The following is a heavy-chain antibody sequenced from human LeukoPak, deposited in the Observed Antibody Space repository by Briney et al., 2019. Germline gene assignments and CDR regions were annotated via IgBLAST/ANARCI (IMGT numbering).Heavy chain of an antibody. J-gene: IGHJ4*02. D-gene: IGHD6-19*01. CDR1: GFTFDDYA. Sequence: GGSLRLSCAASGFTFDDYAMPWVRQAPGKGLEWVSGISWNSGSIGYADSVKGRFTISRDNAKNSLYLQMNSLRAEDTASYYCAKDSSGWLDYWGQGTLVTVSS. CDR3: AKDSSGWLDY. V-gene: IGHV3-9*01. CDR2: ISWNSGSI.